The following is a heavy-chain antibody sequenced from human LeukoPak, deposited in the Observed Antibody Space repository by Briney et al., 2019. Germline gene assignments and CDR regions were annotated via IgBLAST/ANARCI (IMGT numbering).Heavy chain of an antibody. CDR2: IYYSGST. CDR3: ARGPLQKYDYGSGTTWFDP. Sequence: SETLSLTCTVSGGSISSYYWSWIRQPPGKGLECIGYIYYSGSTNYNPSLKSRVTISVDTSKNQSSLKLSSVTAADTAVYYCARGPLQKYDYGSGTTWFDPWGQGTLVTVST. J-gene: IGHJ5*02. V-gene: IGHV4-59*01. CDR1: GGSISSYY. D-gene: IGHD3-10*01.